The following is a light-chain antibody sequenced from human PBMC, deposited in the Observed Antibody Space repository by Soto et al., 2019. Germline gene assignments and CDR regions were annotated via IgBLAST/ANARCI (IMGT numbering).Light chain of an antibody. Sequence: EIVMTQSPVTLPVSPGERATLSCRASQSVSNNLAWYQQKPGQAPRLLIYSASTRATGIPARFSGSGSGTEFTLTISSLQSEDFAVYYCQQYNNWPRTFGQGIKVEIK. J-gene: IGKJ1*01. CDR1: QSVSNN. CDR2: SAS. CDR3: QQYNNWPRT. V-gene: IGKV3-15*01.